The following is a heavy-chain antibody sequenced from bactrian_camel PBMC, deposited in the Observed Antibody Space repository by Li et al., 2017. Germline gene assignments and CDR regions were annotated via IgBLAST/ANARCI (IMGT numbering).Heavy chain of an antibody. D-gene: IGHD2*01. CDR3: AARGPYCYTKLSVRDFTY. CDR2: VEGNGS. J-gene: IGHJ6*01. Sequence: HVQLVESGGGSVTPGGSLRLSCQFSGTIDSTYSMGWFRQAPGKEREGVAVVEGNGSMYADPVKGRFTISRDNAKNTMYLQMNSLKPEDTAMYYCAARGPYCYTKLSVRDFTYWGQGTQVTVS. CDR1: GTIDSTYS. V-gene: IGHV3S53*01.